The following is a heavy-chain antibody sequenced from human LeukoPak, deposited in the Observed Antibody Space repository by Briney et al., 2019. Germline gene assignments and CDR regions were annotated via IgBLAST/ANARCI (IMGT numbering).Heavy chain of an antibody. CDR1: GGSFSGYY. V-gene: IGHV4-34*01. D-gene: IGHD1-26*01. Sequence: SETLSLTCAVYGGSFSGYYWSWIRQPPGKGLEWIGEINHSGSTNYNPSLKSRVTISVDTSKNQFSLKLSSVTAADTAVYYCARDDSGSYHLDYWGQGTLVTVSS. CDR2: INHSGST. J-gene: IGHJ4*02. CDR3: ARDDSGSYHLDY.